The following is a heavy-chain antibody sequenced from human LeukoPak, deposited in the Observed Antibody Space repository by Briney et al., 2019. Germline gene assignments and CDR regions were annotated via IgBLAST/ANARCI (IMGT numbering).Heavy chain of an antibody. D-gene: IGHD6-13*01. V-gene: IGHV1-18*01. CDR2: ISTYNGNT. CDR1: GYRLTSYG. J-gene: IGHJ4*02. CDR3: ARYSVSYSSSWHYYFDY. Sequence: ASVKVPRQASGYRLTSYGIIWVRQAPGQGLEWMGWISTYNGNTNYAQKFQDRVTMTTVTSTSTAYMELRSLRSDDTAVYYCARYSVSYSSSWHYYFDYWGQGTLVAVSS.